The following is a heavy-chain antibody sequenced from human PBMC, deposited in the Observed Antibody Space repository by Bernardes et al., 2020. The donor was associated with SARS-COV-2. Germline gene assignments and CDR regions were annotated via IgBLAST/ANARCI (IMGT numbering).Heavy chain of an antibody. V-gene: IGHV3-30*18. CDR1: GFTFSSYG. J-gene: IGHJ3*02. CDR2: ISYDGSNK. CDR3: AKELNDYGGNSLRRNAFDI. Sequence: GGSLRLSCAASGFTFSSYGMHWVRQAPGKGLEWVAVISYDGSNKYYADSVKGRFTISRDNSKNTLYLQMNSLRAEDTAVYYCAKELNDYGGNSLRRNAFDIWGQGTMVTVSS. D-gene: IGHD4-17*01.